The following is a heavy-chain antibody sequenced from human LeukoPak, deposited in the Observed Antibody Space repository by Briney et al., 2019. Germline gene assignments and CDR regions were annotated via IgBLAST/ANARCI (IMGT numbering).Heavy chain of an antibody. V-gene: IGHV1-2*02. CDR3: ARAVGGSYYLVNWFDP. D-gene: IGHD1-26*01. CDR1: GYTFTSYG. CDR2: INPNSGGT. Sequence: ASVKVSCKASGYTFTSYGISWVRQAPGQGLEWMGWINPNSGGTNYAQKFQGRVTMTRDTSISTAYMELSGLRSDDTAVYYCARAVGGSYYLVNWFDPWGQGTLVTVSS. J-gene: IGHJ5*02.